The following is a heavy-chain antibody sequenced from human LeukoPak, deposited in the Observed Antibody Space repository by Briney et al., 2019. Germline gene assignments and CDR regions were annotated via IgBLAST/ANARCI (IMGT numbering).Heavy chain of an antibody. V-gene: IGHV1-2*02. CDR3: ARGRATVTHFDY. CDR1: GYTFTGYY. Sequence: ASVKVSCKASGYTFTGYYMHWVRQAPGQGLEWMGWIKPNSGGTNYAQKFQGRVTMTRDTSISTAYMELSRLRSDDTAVYYCARGRATVTHFDYWGQGTLVTVSS. D-gene: IGHD4-17*01. J-gene: IGHJ4*02. CDR2: IKPNSGGT.